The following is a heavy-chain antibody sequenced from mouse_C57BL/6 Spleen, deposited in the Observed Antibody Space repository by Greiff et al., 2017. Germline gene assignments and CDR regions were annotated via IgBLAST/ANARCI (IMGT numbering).Heavy chain of an antibody. CDR3: ANYYYGSSYWYFEG. CDR2: INPNYGTT. J-gene: IGHJ1*03. CDR1: GYSFTDYN. Sequence: VQLQQSGPELVKPGASVKISCKASGYSFTDYNMNWVKQSHGKSLEWIGVINPNYGTTSYNQKFKGKATLTVDQSASTAYMQLSSLTSEDSAVYYCANYYYGSSYWYFEGWGTGTTVTVSS. D-gene: IGHD1-1*01. V-gene: IGHV1-39*01.